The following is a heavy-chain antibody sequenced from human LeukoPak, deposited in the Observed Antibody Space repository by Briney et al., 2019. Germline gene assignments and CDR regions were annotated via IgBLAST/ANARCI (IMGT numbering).Heavy chain of an antibody. Sequence: ASVKVSCKASGYTFTSYDINWVRQATGQGLEWMGWMNPNSGNTGYAQKFQGRVTITRNTSISTAYMELSSLRSEDTAVYYCARSPPTNDYGDEDDAFDIWGQGTMVTVSS. J-gene: IGHJ3*02. CDR2: MNPNSGNT. V-gene: IGHV1-8*03. CDR3: ARSPPTNDYGDEDDAFDI. CDR1: GYTFTSYD. D-gene: IGHD4-17*01.